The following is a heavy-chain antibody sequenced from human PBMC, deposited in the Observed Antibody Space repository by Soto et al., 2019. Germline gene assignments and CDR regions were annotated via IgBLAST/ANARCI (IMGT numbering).Heavy chain of an antibody. CDR1: GDSFPSGG. D-gene: IGHD6-19*01. V-gene: IGHV5-51*01. CDR2: IYPRDYET. CDR3: ARQRPLDSNGWHT. J-gene: IGHJ4*02. Sequence: PGESLKISCKLSGDSFPSGGIAWGRQMPGKGLEWVGSIYPRDYETRYSPSFHGQVTISADNSISTAYLQWSSLKASDTATYYCARQRPLDSNGWHTWGQGTQVTVSS.